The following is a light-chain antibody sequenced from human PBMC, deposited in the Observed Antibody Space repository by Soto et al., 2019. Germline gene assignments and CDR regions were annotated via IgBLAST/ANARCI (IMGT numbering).Light chain of an antibody. V-gene: IGKV3-20*01. J-gene: IGKJ2*01. Sequence: EIVLTQSPGTLSLSPGERATLSCRASQSVSSSYLTWYQQKHGQAPRLLIYGASSRATGIPDRFSGSGSGTDFTLTISRLEPEDFAVYYCQQYGSSSYTFGLGTKPEIK. CDR1: QSVSSSY. CDR3: QQYGSSSYT. CDR2: GAS.